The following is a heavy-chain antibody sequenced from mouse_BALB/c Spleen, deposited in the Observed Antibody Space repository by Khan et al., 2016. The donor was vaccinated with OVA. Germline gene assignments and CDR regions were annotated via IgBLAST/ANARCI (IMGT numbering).Heavy chain of an antibody. D-gene: IGHD1-1*01. CDR3: ARGLNYYGSWFAY. V-gene: IGHV9-1*02. J-gene: IGHJ3*01. CDR2: INTNTGES. CDR1: GYTFTNYG. Sequence: QIQLVQSGPELKKPGETVKISCETSGYTFTNYGMNWVKQAPGKGLKWMGWINTNTGESIYADDFKGRFAFSLETSASTAFLHINNLKNEDMATYFCARGLNYYGSWFAYWGQGTLVTVSA.